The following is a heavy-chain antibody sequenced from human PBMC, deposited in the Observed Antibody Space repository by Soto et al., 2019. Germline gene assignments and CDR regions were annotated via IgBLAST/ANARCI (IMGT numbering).Heavy chain of an antibody. V-gene: IGHV4-30-4*08. CDR3: AKYQPPQFGP. Sequence: SETLSLTCSVSGASIGSGDDYWTWIRQSPGKGLEWIGYISDSGGTFYNPSLRSRLTKALDTSKNHFSLKLNSVTAADTAVYYCAKYQPPQFGPCSRGIPVTVSS. CDR2: ISDSGGT. CDR1: GASIGSGDDY. D-gene: IGHD2-2*01. J-gene: IGHJ5*02.